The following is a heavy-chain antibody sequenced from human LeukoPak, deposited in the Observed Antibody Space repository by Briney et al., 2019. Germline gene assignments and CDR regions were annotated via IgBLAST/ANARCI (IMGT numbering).Heavy chain of an antibody. CDR3: AKDPKYSSSWYFDY. CDR1: GFTVSSNY. Sequence: GGSLRLSCAASGFTVSSNYMSWVRQAPGKGLEWVSVIYSGGRTYYADSVKGRFTISRDNSKNTLYLQMNSLRAEDTAVYYCAKDPKYSSSWYFDYWGQGTLVTVSS. D-gene: IGHD6-13*01. V-gene: IGHV3-66*01. J-gene: IGHJ4*02. CDR2: IYSGGRT.